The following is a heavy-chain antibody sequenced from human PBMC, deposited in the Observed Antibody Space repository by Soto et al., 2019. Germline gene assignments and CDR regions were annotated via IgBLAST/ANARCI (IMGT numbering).Heavy chain of an antibody. V-gene: IGHV4-34*01. J-gene: IGHJ4*02. CDR2: INHSGST. CDR1: GGSFSGYY. CDR3: ARASTTAYYDILTGYGDFDY. Sequence: SETLSLTCAVYGGSFSGYYWSWIRQPPGKGLEWIGEINHSGSTNYNPSLKSRVTISVDTSKNQFSLKLSSVTAADTAVYYCARASTTAYYDILTGYGDFDYWGQGTLVTVSS. D-gene: IGHD3-9*01.